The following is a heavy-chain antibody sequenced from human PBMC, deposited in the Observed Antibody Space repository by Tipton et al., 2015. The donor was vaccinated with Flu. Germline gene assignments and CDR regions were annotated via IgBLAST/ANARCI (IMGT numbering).Heavy chain of an antibody. CDR3: ARHRVQWLVLDAFYI. Sequence: VQLVQSGAEVKKPGESLKISCKGSGYSFTSYWIGWVRQMPGKGLEWMGIIYPGDSDTRYSPSFQGQVTISADKSIRTAYLQWSSLKAADTAMYYCARHRVQWLVLDAFYICRQGTMVTVSS. V-gene: IGHV5-51*01. CDR1: GYSFTSYW. D-gene: IGHD6-19*01. J-gene: IGHJ3*02. CDR2: IYPGDSDT.